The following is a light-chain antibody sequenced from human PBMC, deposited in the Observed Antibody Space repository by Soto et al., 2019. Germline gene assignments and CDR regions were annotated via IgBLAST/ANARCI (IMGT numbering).Light chain of an antibody. Sequence: VLTQSPVPLSLSPGARATLSRRASQSFRGLLAWYQQRPGQAPRLLIYDAYNRATGIPPRISGSGSGTDFTLTISSLEPEDSAVYYCQQRHRWPITFGQGTRLEIK. CDR2: DAY. CDR1: QSFRGL. CDR3: QQRHRWPIT. V-gene: IGKV3-11*01. J-gene: IGKJ5*01.